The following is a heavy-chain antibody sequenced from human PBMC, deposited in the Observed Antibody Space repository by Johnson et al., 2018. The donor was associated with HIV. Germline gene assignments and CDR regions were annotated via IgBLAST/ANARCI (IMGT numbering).Heavy chain of an antibody. Sequence: VQLVESGGGLVKPGGSLRLPCAASGFTFSSNYMSWVRQAPGKGLEWVSVIYSGGSTYYADSVKGRFTISRDNSKNTLYLQMNSLRAEDTAVYYCATPQEGYSAFDIWGQGTMVTVSS. V-gene: IGHV3-66*02. CDR1: GFTFSSNY. D-gene: IGHD2-15*01. CDR2: IYSGGST. J-gene: IGHJ3*02. CDR3: ATPQEGYSAFDI.